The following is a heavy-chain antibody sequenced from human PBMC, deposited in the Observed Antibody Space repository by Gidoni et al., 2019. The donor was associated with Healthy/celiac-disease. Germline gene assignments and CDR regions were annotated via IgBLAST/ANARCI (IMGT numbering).Heavy chain of an antibody. D-gene: IGHD3-3*01. V-gene: IGHV3-7*01. CDR3: ARESNYDFWSGYYGGY. CDR2: LKLDGSEK. Sequence: EVQLVESGGGLVQPGGSMRLACEAAGFTFSSYWMSWVRKAPGKGLELVANLKLDGSEKYYVDSVKGRFTISRDNAKNSLYLQMNSLRAEDTAVYYCARESNYDFWSGYYGGYWGQGTLVTVSS. J-gene: IGHJ4*02. CDR1: GFTFSSYW.